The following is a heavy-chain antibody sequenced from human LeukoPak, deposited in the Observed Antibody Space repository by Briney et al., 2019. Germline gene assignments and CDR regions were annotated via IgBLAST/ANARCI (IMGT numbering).Heavy chain of an antibody. CDR2: IYPGDSDT. Sequence: GESLKISCKGSGYSFTNYWIGWVRQMPGKGLEWMGIIYPGDSDTRYSPSFQGQVTISADKSISTAYLQWSSLKASDTAIYYCARGHDSSGYYYGYWGQGTLVTVSS. V-gene: IGHV5-51*01. CDR1: GYSFTNYW. J-gene: IGHJ4*02. CDR3: ARGHDSSGYYYGY. D-gene: IGHD3-22*01.